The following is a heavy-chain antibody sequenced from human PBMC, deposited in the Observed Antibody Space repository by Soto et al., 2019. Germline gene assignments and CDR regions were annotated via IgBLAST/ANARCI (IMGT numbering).Heavy chain of an antibody. CDR2: ISSSSSYI. D-gene: IGHD3-3*01. CDR1: GFTFSSYS. CDR3: ARENYDFWSGPPEKYYFDY. J-gene: IGHJ4*02. Sequence: GGSLRLSCAASGFTFSSYSMNWVRQAPGKGLEWVSSISSSSSYIYYADSVKGRFTISRDNAKNSLYLQMSSLRAEDTAVYYCARENYDFWSGPPEKYYFDYWGQGTLVTVSS. V-gene: IGHV3-21*01.